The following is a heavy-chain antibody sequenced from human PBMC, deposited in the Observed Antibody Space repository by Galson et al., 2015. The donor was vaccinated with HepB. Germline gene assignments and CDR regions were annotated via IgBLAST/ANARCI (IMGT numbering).Heavy chain of an antibody. CDR2: ISSSSSTI. V-gene: IGHV3-48*02. Sequence: SLRLSCAASGFTFSSYSMNWVRQAPGKGLEWVSYISSSSSTIYYADSVKGRFTISRDNAKNSLYLQMNSLRDEDTAVYYCARVSSSWYSFYGYWGQGTLVTVSS. J-gene: IGHJ4*02. D-gene: IGHD6-13*01. CDR1: GFTFSSYS. CDR3: ARVSSSWYSFYGY.